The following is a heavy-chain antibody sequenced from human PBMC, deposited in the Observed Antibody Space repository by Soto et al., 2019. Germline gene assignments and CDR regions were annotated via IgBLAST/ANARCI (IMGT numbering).Heavy chain of an antibody. Sequence: QVQLVESGGGVVQPGRSLRLSCAASGCTFSSYAMHWVRQAPGKGLEWVAVISYDGSNKYYADSVKGRFTISRDNSKNTLYLQMNSLRAEDPAVYYCARHYDFWSGYPMGAFDIWGQGTMVTVSS. J-gene: IGHJ3*02. D-gene: IGHD3-3*01. V-gene: IGHV3-30-3*01. CDR1: GCTFSSYA. CDR3: ARHYDFWSGYPMGAFDI. CDR2: ISYDGSNK.